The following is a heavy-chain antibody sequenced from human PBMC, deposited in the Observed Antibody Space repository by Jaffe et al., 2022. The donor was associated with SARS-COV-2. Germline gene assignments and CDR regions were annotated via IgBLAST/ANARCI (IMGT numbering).Heavy chain of an antibody. D-gene: IGHD3-16*01. Sequence: QLQLQESGPGLVKPSETLSLTCTVSGGSISSSSYYWGWIRQPPGKGLEWIGSIYYSGSTYYNPSLKSRVTISVDTSKNQFSLKLSSVTAADTAVYYCARLRLGELPPWGFDYWGQGTLVTVSS. CDR2: IYYSGST. CDR3: ARLRLGELPPWGFDY. V-gene: IGHV4-39*01. CDR1: GGSISSSSYY. J-gene: IGHJ4*02.